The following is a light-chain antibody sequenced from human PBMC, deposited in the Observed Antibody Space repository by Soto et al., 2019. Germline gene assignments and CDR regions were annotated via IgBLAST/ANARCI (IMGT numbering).Light chain of an antibody. CDR2: EVS. CDR1: SSDVGSYNL. V-gene: IGLV2-23*02. CDR3: CSYAGSSTRVV. J-gene: IGLJ2*01. Sequence: QSAPTQPASVSGSPGQSITISCTGTSSDVGSYNLVSWYQQHPGKAPKLMIYEVSKRPSGVSNRFSGSKSGNTASLTISGLQAEDEADYYCCSYAGSSTRVVFGGGTKLTVL.